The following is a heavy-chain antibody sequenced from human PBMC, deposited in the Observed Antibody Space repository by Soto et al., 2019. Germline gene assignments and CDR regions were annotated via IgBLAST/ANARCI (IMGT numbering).Heavy chain of an antibody. V-gene: IGHV4-4*07. J-gene: IGHJ6*02. D-gene: IGHD2-15*01. CDR3: ARDQGYCSGGSCLDYYYGMDV. CDR2: IYTSGST. Sequence: PSETLSLTCTVSGGSISSYYWSWIRQPAGKGLEWIGRIYTSGSTNYNPSLKSRVTMSVDTSKNQFSLKLSSVTAADTAVYYCARDQGYCSGGSCLDYYYGMDVWGQGTTVTVSS. CDR1: GGSISSYY.